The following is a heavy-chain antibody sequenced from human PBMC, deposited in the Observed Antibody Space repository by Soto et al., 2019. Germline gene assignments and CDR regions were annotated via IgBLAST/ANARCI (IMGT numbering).Heavy chain of an antibody. CDR2: IYYSGTT. Sequence: SETLSLTCTVSGGSVSSGSHFYNWIRQPPGRGLEWIGYIYYSGTTNYDSSLKSRVTISIDTSKNQFSLRLTSVTAADTAVYYCARDGDKSPFDYWGQGTLVTVSS. V-gene: IGHV4-61*01. CDR1: GGSVSSGSHF. D-gene: IGHD2-21*01. CDR3: ARDGDKSPFDY. J-gene: IGHJ4*02.